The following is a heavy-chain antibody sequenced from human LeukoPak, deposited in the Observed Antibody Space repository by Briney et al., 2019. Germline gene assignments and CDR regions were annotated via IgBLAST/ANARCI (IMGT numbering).Heavy chain of an antibody. J-gene: IGHJ4*02. D-gene: IGHD3-3*01. Sequence: GGSLRLSCAASGFTFSDNYMSWIRQAPGKGLEWISYISGSSTYTNYADSVKGRFTISRDNSKNTLYLQMNSLRAEDTAVYYCAKSVYDFWSGYNYWGQGTLVTVSS. CDR1: GFTFSDNY. V-gene: IGHV3-11*03. CDR2: ISGSSTYT. CDR3: AKSVYDFWSGYNY.